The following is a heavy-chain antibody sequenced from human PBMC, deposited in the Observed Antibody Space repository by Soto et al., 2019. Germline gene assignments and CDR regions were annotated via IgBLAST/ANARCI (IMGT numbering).Heavy chain of an antibody. J-gene: IGHJ4*02. CDR1: GGSISSSNW. CDR2: IYHSGST. V-gene: IGHV4-4*02. D-gene: IGHD6-13*01. Sequence: QVQLQESGPGLVKPSGTLSLTCAVSGGSISSSNWWSWVRQPPGKGLEWIGEIYHSGSTNYNPSLRSRVTISVDKSKNQFSLKLSSVTAADTAVYYCGRVPCRRAYSSSGHIPEYWGQGTLVTVSS. CDR3: GRVPCRRAYSSSGHIPEY.